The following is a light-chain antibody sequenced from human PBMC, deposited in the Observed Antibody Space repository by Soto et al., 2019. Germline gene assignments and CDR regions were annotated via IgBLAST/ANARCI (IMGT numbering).Light chain of an antibody. CDR3: QQYRMSPNT. CDR1: RRVDDSH. CDR2: GAS. V-gene: IGKV3-20*01. J-gene: IGKJ5*01. Sequence: EVVLTQSPGTLSWSPGERSTLSCSARRRVDDSHLAWYQLRPGQAPRLLIYGASTRATGIPDRFSGSGSGTDFSLTIRGLKPEDFAVYYCQQYRMSPNTFGQGTRLEI.